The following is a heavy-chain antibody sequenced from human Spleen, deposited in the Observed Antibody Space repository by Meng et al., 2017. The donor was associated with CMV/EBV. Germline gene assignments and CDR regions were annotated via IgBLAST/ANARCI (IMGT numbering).Heavy chain of an antibody. CDR3: ARRPIAAARGYAFDI. D-gene: IGHD6-13*01. Sequence: KVSCKGSGYSFTSYWIGWVRQMPGKGLEWMGIIYPGDSDTRYSPSFQGQVTISADKSISTAYLQWSSLKASDTAMYYCARRPIAAARGYAFDIWGQGTMVTVSS. CDR1: GYSFTSYW. J-gene: IGHJ3*02. CDR2: IYPGDSDT. V-gene: IGHV5-51*01.